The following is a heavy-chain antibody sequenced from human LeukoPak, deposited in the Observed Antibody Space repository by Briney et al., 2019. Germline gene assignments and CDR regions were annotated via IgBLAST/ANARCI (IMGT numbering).Heavy chain of an antibody. D-gene: IGHD3-22*01. CDR1: GYTFTGYY. CDR2: INPNSGGT. Sequence: GASVKVSCKASGYTFTGYYMHWVRQAPGQGLEWMGWINPNSGGTNYAQKFQGRVTMTRDTSISTAYMELSRLRSDDTAVYYCARDTMYYYDSSAYFDYWGQGPLVTVSS. CDR3: ARDTMYYYDSSAYFDY. J-gene: IGHJ4*02. V-gene: IGHV1-2*02.